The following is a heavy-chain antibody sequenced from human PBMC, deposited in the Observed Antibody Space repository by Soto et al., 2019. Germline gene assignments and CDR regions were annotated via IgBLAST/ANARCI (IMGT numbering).Heavy chain of an antibody. D-gene: IGHD3-22*01. V-gene: IGHV3-23*01. Sequence: GGSLRLSCAASGFTFSSYAMSWVRQAPGKGLEWVSAISGSGGSTYYADSVKGRFTISRDNSKNTLYLQMNSLRAEDTAVYYCAKDLEHYDSSGYFAYFQHWGQGTLVTVSS. CDR1: GFTFSSYA. J-gene: IGHJ1*01. CDR3: AKDLEHYDSSGYFAYFQH. CDR2: ISGSGGST.